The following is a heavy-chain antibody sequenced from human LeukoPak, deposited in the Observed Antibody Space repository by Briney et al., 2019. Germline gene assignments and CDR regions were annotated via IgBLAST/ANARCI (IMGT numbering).Heavy chain of an antibody. CDR1: GFTVSSNY. CDR2: IYSGGST. D-gene: IGHD2-2*01. CDR3: ATLGCSSTSCYGDGFDY. Sequence: GGSLRLSCAASGFTVSSNYMSWVRQAPGKGLEWVSVIYSGGSTYYADSVKGRFTISRHNSENTLYLQMNSLRAEDTAVYYCATLGCSSTSCYGDGFDYWGQGTLVTVSS. V-gene: IGHV3-53*04. J-gene: IGHJ4*02.